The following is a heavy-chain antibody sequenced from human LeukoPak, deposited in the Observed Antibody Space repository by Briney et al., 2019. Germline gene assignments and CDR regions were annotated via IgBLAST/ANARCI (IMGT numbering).Heavy chain of an antibody. J-gene: IGHJ6*02. CDR3: AKGPSDIVVSYYGMDV. D-gene: IGHD5-12*01. CDR2: ISGGGYST. V-gene: IGHV3-23*01. CDR1: GLTFSSYA. Sequence: GGSLRLSCAASGLTFSSYAMSWVRQAPGKGLEWVSVISGGGYSTYYAASVKGRFTISRDNSKNTLYLQMNSLRAEDTAVYYCAKGPSDIVVSYYGMDVWGQGTTVTVSS.